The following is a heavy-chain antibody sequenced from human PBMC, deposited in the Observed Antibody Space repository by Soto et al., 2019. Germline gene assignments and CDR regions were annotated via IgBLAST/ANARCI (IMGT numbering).Heavy chain of an antibody. CDR3: ARTSTSGTRFDY. CDR1: GGSISTSNW. Sequence: QVQLQESGPGLVKPSGTLSLTCAVSGGSISTSNWWRWVRQPPGKGLGGIGEVYHIGSTKYNPSFKSLVAMSVDKFKTQFSLKLNSVTAADTALYYCARTSTSGTRFDYWGQGSLVTLSS. V-gene: IGHV4-4*02. J-gene: IGHJ4*02. CDR2: VYHIGST. D-gene: IGHD1-1*01.